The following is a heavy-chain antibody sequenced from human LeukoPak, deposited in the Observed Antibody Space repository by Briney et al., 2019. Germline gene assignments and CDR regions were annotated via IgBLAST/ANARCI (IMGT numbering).Heavy chain of an antibody. J-gene: IGHJ6*03. V-gene: IGHV4-34*01. CDR3: AREGVVYAISYYYYYMDV. D-gene: IGHD2-8*02. CDR1: GGSFSGYY. CDR2: INHSGST. Sequence: SETLSLICAVYGGSFSGYYWSWIRQPPGKGLEWIGEINHSGSTNYNPSLKSRVTISVDTSKNQFSLTLSSVTAADTAVYYCAREGVVYAISYYYYYMDVWGKGTTVTVSS.